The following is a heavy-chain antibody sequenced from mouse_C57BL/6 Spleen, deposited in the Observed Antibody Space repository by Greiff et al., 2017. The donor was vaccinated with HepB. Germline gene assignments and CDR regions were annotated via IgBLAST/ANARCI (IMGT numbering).Heavy chain of an antibody. CDR1: GYSITSGYD. CDR2: ISYSGST. J-gene: IGHJ3*01. V-gene: IGHV3-1*01. Sequence: EVKLMESGPGMVKPSQSLSLTCTVTGYSITSGYDWHWIRHFPGNKLEWMGYISYSGSTNYNPSLKSRISITHDTSKNHFFLKLNSVTTEDTAAYYCARVGDYWGFAYWGQGTLVTVSA. CDR3: ARVGDYWGFAY. D-gene: IGHD1-1*01.